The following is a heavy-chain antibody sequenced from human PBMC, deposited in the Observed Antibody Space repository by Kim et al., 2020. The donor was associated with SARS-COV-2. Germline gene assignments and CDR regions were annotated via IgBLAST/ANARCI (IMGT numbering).Heavy chain of an antibody. V-gene: IGHV1-18*01. J-gene: IGHJ6*02. CDR2: ISAYNGNT. D-gene: IGHD6-13*01. Sequence: ASVKVSCKASGYTFTSYGISWVRQAPGQGLEWMGWISAYNGNTNYAQKLQGRVTMTTDTSTSTAYMELRSLKSDDTADYYCARAPSTEAAAGNTAIHSYYYGIDVRRQRTTDTVS. CDR1: GYTFTSYG. CDR3: ARAPSTEAAAGNTAIHSYYYGIDV.